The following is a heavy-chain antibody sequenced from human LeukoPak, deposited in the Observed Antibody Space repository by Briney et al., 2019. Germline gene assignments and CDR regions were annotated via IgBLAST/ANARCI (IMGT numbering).Heavy chain of an antibody. CDR3: AKDDSWGVIDY. V-gene: IGHV3-30*18. Sequence: PGRSLRRSCAASGFPFSSYGMHWVRQAPGKGLEWVAVISYDGSNKYYADSVKGRFTISRDNSKNTLYLQMNSLRAEDTAVYYCAKDDSWGVIDYWGQGTLVTVSS. J-gene: IGHJ4*02. CDR2: ISYDGSNK. D-gene: IGHD3-16*01. CDR1: GFPFSSYG.